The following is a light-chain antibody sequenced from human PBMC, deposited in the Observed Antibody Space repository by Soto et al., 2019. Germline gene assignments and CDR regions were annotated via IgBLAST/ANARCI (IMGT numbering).Light chain of an antibody. V-gene: IGKV1-5*03. CDR1: QSISSW. CDR3: QQYNSYPYT. Sequence: DIQMTQSPSTLSASVGDGVTITCRASQSISSWLAWYQQKPGKAPKLLIYKASSLESGVPSGFSGSGSGTEFTLTISSLQPDDFATYYCQQYNSYPYTFGQGTKLEIK. CDR2: KAS. J-gene: IGKJ2*01.